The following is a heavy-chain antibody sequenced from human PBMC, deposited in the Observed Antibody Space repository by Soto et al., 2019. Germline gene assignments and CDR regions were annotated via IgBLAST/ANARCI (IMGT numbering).Heavy chain of an antibody. J-gene: IGHJ6*02. D-gene: IGHD3-3*01. Sequence: QVQLVESGGGVVQPGRSLRLSCAASGFTFSSYAMHWVRQAPGKGLEWVAVISYDGSNKYYEDSVKGRFNISRDNSKNTLYLQMNSLRAEDTAVYYCARDWADFWSGNQHRYYYYGMDVWGHGTTVTVSS. CDR2: ISYDGSNK. CDR1: GFTFSSYA. V-gene: IGHV3-30-3*01. CDR3: ARDWADFWSGNQHRYYYYGMDV.